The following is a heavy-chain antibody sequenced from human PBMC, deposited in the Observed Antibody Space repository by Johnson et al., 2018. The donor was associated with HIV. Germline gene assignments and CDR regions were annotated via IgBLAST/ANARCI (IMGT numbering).Heavy chain of an antibody. Sequence: MLLVESGGGVVQPGRSLRLSCPASGFTVSTNYMSWVRQAPGKGLEWVSIIYSGGSTYYADSVKGRFTISRDNSKNTLYLQMNSLRAEDTAVYYCARAGSSSDDAFDIWGQGTMVTVSS. CDR1: GFTVSTNY. CDR3: ARAGSSSDDAFDI. CDR2: IYSGGST. V-gene: IGHV3-66*01. J-gene: IGHJ3*02. D-gene: IGHD6-6*01.